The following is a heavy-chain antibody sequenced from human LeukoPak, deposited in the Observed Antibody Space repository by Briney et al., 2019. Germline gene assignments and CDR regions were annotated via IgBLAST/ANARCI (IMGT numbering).Heavy chain of an antibody. J-gene: IGHJ4*02. D-gene: IGHD3-16*02. CDR3: AKDHPPVYYDYIWGSYRLPFDS. V-gene: IGHV3-43*02. CDR1: RFAFDEYA. Sequence: PGGSLRLSCAAARFAFDEYAMHCVRQAPGKGLEWVSLISGDGSNTWYADSVKGRFTISRDNTENSLYLHMNSLGTEDTAFYFCAKDHPPVYYDYIWGSYRLPFDSWGQGTLVTVSS. CDR2: ISGDGSNT.